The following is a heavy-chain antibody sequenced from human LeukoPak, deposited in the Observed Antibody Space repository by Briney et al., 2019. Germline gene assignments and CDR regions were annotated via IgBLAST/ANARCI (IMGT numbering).Heavy chain of an antibody. CDR2: LSGSGGNT. CDR1: GFSFSWHA. J-gene: IGHJ4*02. V-gene: IGHV3-23*01. CDR3: AKDEGVEGASVRALDF. Sequence: GASLRLSCAASGFSFSWHAMNWVRQAPGKGLEWVSVLSGSGGNTFYADSVKGRFTISRDNSKNTVYLQMNSLRVEDTAVYYCAKDEGVEGASVRALDFWGQGTLVTVSS. D-gene: IGHD1-26*01.